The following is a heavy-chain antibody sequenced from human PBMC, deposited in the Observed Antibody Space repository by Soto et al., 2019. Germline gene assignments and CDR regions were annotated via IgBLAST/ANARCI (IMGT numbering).Heavy chain of an antibody. CDR1: GFPFSTYG. CDR3: ARAPQLVAPAATGFDS. CDR2: ISASTLTI. Sequence: GGSLRLSCAASGFPFSTYGTSWVRQAPGKGLEWISYISASTLTIFYADSVKGRFTISRDTAQNSLYLQMNSLRDEDTAVYYCARAPQLVAPAATGFDSWGQGTPVTVSS. V-gene: IGHV3-48*02. D-gene: IGHD2-2*01. J-gene: IGHJ4*02.